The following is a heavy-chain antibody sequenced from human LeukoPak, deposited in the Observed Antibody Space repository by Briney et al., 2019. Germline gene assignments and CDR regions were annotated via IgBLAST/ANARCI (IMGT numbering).Heavy chain of an antibody. Sequence: GGSLRLSCAASGFTFSDYYMSWIRQAPGKGLEWVSYISSSGSTIYYADSVKGRFTISRDNAKNSLYLQMNSLRAEDTAVYYCARGFGITMIVNPGFDYWGQGTLVTVSS. V-gene: IGHV3-11*01. CDR3: ARGFGITMIVNPGFDY. CDR2: ISSSGSTI. CDR1: GFTFSDYY. D-gene: IGHD3-22*01. J-gene: IGHJ4*02.